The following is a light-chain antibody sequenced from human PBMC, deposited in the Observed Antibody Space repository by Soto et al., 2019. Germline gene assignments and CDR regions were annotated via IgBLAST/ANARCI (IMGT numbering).Light chain of an antibody. Sequence: EIVLSQSPATLSLPPGERATLSCRASQSVDNHLAWYQQKPGQAPRLLIYDASNRATDIPARFSGSGSGTDFTLTISSLEPEDFVVYYCQQRSYWPLTFGQGTKVDIK. CDR2: DAS. CDR3: QQRSYWPLT. CDR1: QSVDNH. V-gene: IGKV3-11*01. J-gene: IGKJ1*01.